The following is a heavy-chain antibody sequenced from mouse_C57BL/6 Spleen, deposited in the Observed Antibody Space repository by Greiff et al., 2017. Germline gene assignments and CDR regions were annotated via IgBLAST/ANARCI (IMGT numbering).Heavy chain of an antibody. CDR2: IHPNSGST. CDR3: ARTTVVATRYFDV. D-gene: IGHD1-1*01. Sequence: QVQLQQPWAELVKPGASVKLSCKASGYTFTSYWMHWVKQRPGQGLEWIGMIHPNSGSTNYNEKFKSKATLTVDKSSSTAYMQLSSLTSEDSAVYYCARTTVVATRYFDVWGTGTTVTVSS. V-gene: IGHV1-64*01. CDR1: GYTFTSYW. J-gene: IGHJ1*03.